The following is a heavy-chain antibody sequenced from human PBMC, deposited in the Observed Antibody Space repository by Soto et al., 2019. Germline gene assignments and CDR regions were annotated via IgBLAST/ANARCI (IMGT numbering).Heavy chain of an antibody. CDR1: GGSMSSYY. CDR3: VGAGYGGVCGTYSRS. J-gene: IGHJ6*04. CDR2: IHYGRGT. Sequence: SETLSLTCTVSGGSMSSYYWTWIRQPPGKGLEWIGFIHYGRGTVYNLPLRIRVTVTVDTSKKQFSLNLSSVTAANTAVSYWVGAGYGGVCGTYSRSWRKGDMVIVSS. V-gene: IGHV4-59*01. D-gene: IGHD3-16*01.